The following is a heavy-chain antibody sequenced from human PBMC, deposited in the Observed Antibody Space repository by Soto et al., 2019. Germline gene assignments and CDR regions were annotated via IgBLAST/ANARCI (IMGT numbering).Heavy chain of an antibody. Sequence: SETLSLTCTVSGGSISSYYWSWIRQPPGKGLEWIGYIYYSGSTNYNPSLKSRVTISVDTSKNQFSLKLSSVTAADTAVYYCARAYDSSGYYPNWFDPWGQGTLVTVSS. D-gene: IGHD3-22*01. CDR2: IYYSGST. CDR1: GGSISSYY. CDR3: ARAYDSSGYYPNWFDP. V-gene: IGHV4-59*01. J-gene: IGHJ5*02.